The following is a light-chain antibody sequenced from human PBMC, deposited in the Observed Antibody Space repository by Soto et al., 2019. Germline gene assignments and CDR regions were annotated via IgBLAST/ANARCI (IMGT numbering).Light chain of an antibody. CDR2: DAS. J-gene: IGKJ1*01. CDR3: QQRSKWPRT. Sequence: IVLTQSPCTLSLSPGERATLSCRASQGFXNNYLAWYQQKPGQAPRLLXYDASNRAKGSPARLSGSGSGTDFTPTISSLEPEYFACYYCQQRSKWPRTFGQGTKVDIK. CDR1: QGFXNNY. V-gene: IGKV3-11*01.